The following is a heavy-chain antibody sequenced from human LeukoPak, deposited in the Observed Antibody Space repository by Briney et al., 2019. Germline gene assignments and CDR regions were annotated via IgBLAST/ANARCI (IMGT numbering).Heavy chain of an antibody. CDR1: GGSFSGYY. CDR3: ARVKRRTYYYGSGSYGFFDY. J-gene: IGHJ4*02. Sequence: PSETLSLTCAVYGGSFSGYYWSWIRQPPGKGLEWIGEINHSGSTSYNPSLKSRVTISVGTSKNQFSLKLSSVTAADTAVYYCARVKRRTYYYGSGSYGFFDYWGQGTLVTVSS. CDR2: INHSGST. V-gene: IGHV4-34*01. D-gene: IGHD3-10*01.